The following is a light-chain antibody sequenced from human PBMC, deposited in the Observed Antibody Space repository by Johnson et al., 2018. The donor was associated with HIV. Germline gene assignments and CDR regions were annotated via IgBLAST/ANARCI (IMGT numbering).Light chain of an antibody. CDR2: END. V-gene: IGLV1-51*02. Sequence: QSVLTQPPSVSAAPGQNVAISCSGSSSNIGNNYVSWYQQLPGTAPKLLIYENDKRPSGIPDRFSGSKSGMSATLAITGLQTGDEADYYCGTWDTSLNAFVLGTGTKVTVL. CDR1: SSNIGNNY. J-gene: IGLJ1*01. CDR3: GTWDTSLNAFV.